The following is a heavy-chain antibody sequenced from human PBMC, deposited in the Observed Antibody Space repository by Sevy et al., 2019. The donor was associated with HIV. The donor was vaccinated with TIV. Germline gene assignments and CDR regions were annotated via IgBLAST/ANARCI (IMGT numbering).Heavy chain of an antibody. CDR3: AKESSITDRRGIDY. CDR2: IRYDGINE. D-gene: IGHD6-6*01. Sequence: GGSLGLSCAASGFTFYNYGMHWVRQAPGKGLEWVTFIRYDGINEYYADSVKGRFVISRDNPKNTLYLQMNTVRAEDTAVYYCAKESSITDRRGIDYWGQGTLVTVSS. V-gene: IGHV3-30*02. J-gene: IGHJ4*02. CDR1: GFTFYNYG.